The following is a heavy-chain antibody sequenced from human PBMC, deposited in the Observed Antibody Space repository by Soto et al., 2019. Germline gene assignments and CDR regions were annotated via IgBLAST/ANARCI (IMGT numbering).Heavy chain of an antibody. CDR3: AKNVAVAGLRLDY. CDR2: ISGSGGST. J-gene: IGHJ4*02. V-gene: IGHV3-23*01. D-gene: IGHD6-19*01. CDR1: GFTFISYA. Sequence: GGSLRLSCAASGFTFISYAMSWVRQAPGKGLEWVSAISGSGGSTYYADSVKGRFTISRDNSKNTLYLQMNSLRAEDTAVYYCAKNVAVAGLRLDYWGQGTLVTVSS.